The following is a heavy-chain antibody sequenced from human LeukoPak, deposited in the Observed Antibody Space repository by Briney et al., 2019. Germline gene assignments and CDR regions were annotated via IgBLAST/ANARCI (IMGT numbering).Heavy chain of an antibody. J-gene: IGHJ4*02. Sequence: ASVKVSCKTSGYTFNTYGISWVRQAPGQGLEWMGWISPYNGNTKYEQKFQGRVTMTIDTSTSTAYMELRSLRFDDTAMYYCARDWGRIFTGGDFDSWGQGTLVTVSS. CDR1: GYTFNTYG. V-gene: IGHV1-18*01. CDR2: ISPYNGNT. D-gene: IGHD2-8*02. CDR3: ARDWGRIFTGGDFDS.